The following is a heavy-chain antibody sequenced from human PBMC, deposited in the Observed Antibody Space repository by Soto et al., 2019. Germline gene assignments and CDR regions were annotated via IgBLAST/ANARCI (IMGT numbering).Heavy chain of an antibody. V-gene: IGHV4-30-4*01. Sequence: QVQLQESGPGLVKPSQTLSLTCTVSGGSISSGENFWNWIRQSPGKGLEWIGYIHHSGSTYYNPSRKSRLTISVDTSKNQISLKLNSVTAADTAVYYCARDTGTYPYYFDYWGQGTLVTVSS. CDR3: ARDTGTYPYYFDY. CDR2: IHHSGST. J-gene: IGHJ4*02. D-gene: IGHD1-26*01. CDR1: GGSISSGENF.